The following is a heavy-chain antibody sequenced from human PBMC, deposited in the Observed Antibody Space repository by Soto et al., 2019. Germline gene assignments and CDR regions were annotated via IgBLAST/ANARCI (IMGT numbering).Heavy chain of an antibody. Sequence: LSLTCTVPGRSISSGGYYWSWIRQHPGKGLEWIGYIYYSGSTYYNPALKSRVTISVDTSKNQFSLKLSSVTAADTAVYYCARDRRTRWLHPQRYYYYGMDVWGQGTTVTVSS. D-gene: IGHD5-12*01. V-gene: IGHV4-31*03. J-gene: IGHJ6*02. CDR2: IYYSGST. CDR1: GRSISSGGYY. CDR3: ARDRRTRWLHPQRYYYYGMDV.